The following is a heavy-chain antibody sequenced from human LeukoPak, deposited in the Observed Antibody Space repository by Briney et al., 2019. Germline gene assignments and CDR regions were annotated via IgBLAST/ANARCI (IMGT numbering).Heavy chain of an antibody. D-gene: IGHD3-22*01. V-gene: IGHV1-69*13. Sequence: SVKVSCKASGYTFTTYDINWVRQATGQGLEWMGGIIPIFGTANYAQKFQGRVTITADESTSTAYMELSSLRSEDTAVYYCARVSGRYYYDRSYFDYWGQGTLVTVSS. J-gene: IGHJ4*02. CDR2: IIPIFGTA. CDR1: GYTFTTYD. CDR3: ARVSGRYYYDRSYFDY.